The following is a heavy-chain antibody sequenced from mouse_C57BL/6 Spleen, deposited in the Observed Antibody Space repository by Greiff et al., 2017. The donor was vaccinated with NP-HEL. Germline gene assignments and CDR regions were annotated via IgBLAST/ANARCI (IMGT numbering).Heavy chain of an antibody. CDR2: ISSGGSYT. D-gene: IGHD2-4*01. V-gene: IGHV5-6*01. Sequence: EVHLVESGGDLVKPGGSLKLSCAASGFTFSSYGMSWVRQTPDKRLEWVATISSGGSYTYYPDSVKGRFTISRDNAKNTLYLQMSSLKSEDTAMYYCARGGDYDYDVGFAYWGQGTLVTVSA. CDR1: GFTFSSYG. J-gene: IGHJ3*01. CDR3: ARGGDYDYDVGFAY.